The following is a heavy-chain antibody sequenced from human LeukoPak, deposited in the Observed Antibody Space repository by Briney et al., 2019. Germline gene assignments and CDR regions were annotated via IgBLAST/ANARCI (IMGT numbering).Heavy chain of an antibody. V-gene: IGHV4-38-2*01. CDR2: IYHTGST. D-gene: IGHD3-22*01. CDR3: ARGSTSGYYHALFDY. J-gene: IGHJ4*02. Sequence: SETVSLTCAVSGYSISSGYFWAWIRQPPGEGLEWIGTIYHTGSTNYNPSLESRVTISADTSKNHFSLRLTSVTAADTALYYCARGSTSGYYHALFDYWGQGTLLTVSS. CDR1: GYSISSGYF.